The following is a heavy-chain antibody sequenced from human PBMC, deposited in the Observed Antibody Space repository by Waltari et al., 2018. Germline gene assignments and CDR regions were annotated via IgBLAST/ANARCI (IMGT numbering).Heavy chain of an antibody. CDR3: VKMGSAVFNYIDK. V-gene: IGHV4-4*09. D-gene: IGHD2-8*01. CDR1: GGSIRSYY. Sequence: QVQLQESGPGLVKPSETLSLSCTVSGGSIRSYYWSWVRQTPGMELEWIGYIYTDETTKYNPSLGSRVTMSVDTSKNQISLGLRSVTAADTATYYCVKMGSAVFNYIDKWGQGTLVSVSA. CDR2: IYTDETT. J-gene: IGHJ4*02.